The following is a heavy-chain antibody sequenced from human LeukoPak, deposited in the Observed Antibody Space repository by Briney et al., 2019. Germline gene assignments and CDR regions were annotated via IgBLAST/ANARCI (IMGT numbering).Heavy chain of an antibody. J-gene: IGHJ5*02. CDR3: ARDWRGYDILTGYSLFWFDP. CDR1: GYTFTSYY. V-gene: IGHV1-46*01. D-gene: IGHD3-9*01. Sequence: GASVKVSCKASGYTFTSYYMHWVRQAPGQGLEWMGIINPSGGSTSYAQKFQGRVTITADESTSTAYMELSSLRSEDTAVYYCARDWRGYDILTGYSLFWFDPWGQGTLVTVSS. CDR2: INPSGGST.